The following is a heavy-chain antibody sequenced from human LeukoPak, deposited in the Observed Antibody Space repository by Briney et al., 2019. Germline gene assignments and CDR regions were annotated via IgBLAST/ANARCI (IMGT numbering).Heavy chain of an antibody. CDR3: ARIKLRFLEWLSDAFDI. J-gene: IGHJ3*02. CDR2: IYPGDSDT. V-gene: IGHV5-51*01. D-gene: IGHD3-3*01. Sequence: GESLKISCKGSGYSFTSYWIGWVRQMPGKGLEWMGIIYPGDSDTRYSPSFQGQVTISADKSISTAYLQWSSPKASDTAMYYCARIKLRFLEWLSDAFDIWGQGTMVTVSS. CDR1: GYSFTSYW.